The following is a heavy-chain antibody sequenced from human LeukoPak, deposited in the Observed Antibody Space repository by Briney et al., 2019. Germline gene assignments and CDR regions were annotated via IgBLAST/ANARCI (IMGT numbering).Heavy chain of an antibody. D-gene: IGHD3-3*01. CDR3: AKDLRRKMGFWSGPSDY. V-gene: IGHV3-30*18. CDR1: GFTFSSYG. CDR2: ISYDGSNK. J-gene: IGHJ4*02. Sequence: GGSLRLSCAASGFTFSSYGMHWVRQAPGKGLEWVAVISYDGSNKYYADSVKGRFTISRDNSKNTLYLQMNSLRAEDTAVYCCAKDLRRKMGFWSGPSDYWGQGTLVTVSS.